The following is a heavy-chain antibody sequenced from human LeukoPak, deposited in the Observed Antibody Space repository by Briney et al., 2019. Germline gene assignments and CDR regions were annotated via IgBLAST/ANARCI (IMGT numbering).Heavy chain of an antibody. D-gene: IGHD5-12*01. CDR2: INPNSGGT. CDR3: ARDGGGYSGYDPDNWFDP. CDR1: GDTFTGYY. Sequence: ASVKVSCKASGDTFTGYYMHWVRQAPGQGLEWMGWINPNSGGTNYAQKFQGRVTMTRDTSISTAYMELSRLRSDDAAVYYCARDGGGYSGYDPDNWFDPWGQGTLPTPSS. J-gene: IGHJ5*02. V-gene: IGHV1-2*02.